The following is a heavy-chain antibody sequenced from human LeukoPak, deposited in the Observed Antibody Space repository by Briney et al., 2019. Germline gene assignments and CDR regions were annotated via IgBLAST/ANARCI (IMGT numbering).Heavy chain of an antibody. J-gene: IGHJ4*02. CDR2: ISSSGSTI. Sequence: GGSLRLSCAASGFTFSDYCMSWIRQAPGKGLEWVSYISSSGSTIYYADSVKGRFTISRDNAKNSLYLQMNSLRAEDTAVYYCARVLRWKYYFDYWGQGTLVTVSS. CDR1: GFTFSDYC. CDR3: ARVLRWKYYFDY. V-gene: IGHV3-11*01. D-gene: IGHD4-17*01.